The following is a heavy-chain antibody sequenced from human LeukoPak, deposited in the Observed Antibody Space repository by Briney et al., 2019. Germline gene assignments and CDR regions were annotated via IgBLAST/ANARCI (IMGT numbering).Heavy chain of an antibody. Sequence: PSETLSLTCTVSGASISSYYWSWIRQPPGKGLEWIGYIYYSGSTNYKPSLKSRVTISVETSKNQFSLKLRSVTAADTAVYYCARVTGYMIEDYFDYWGQGTLVTVSS. J-gene: IGHJ4*02. CDR2: IYYSGST. CDR1: GASISSYY. CDR3: ARVTGYMIEDYFDY. V-gene: IGHV4-59*01. D-gene: IGHD3-22*01.